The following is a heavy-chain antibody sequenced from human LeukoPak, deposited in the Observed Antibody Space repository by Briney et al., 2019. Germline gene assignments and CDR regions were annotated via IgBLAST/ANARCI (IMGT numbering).Heavy chain of an antibody. V-gene: IGHV1-2*02. CDR1: GYTFTGYY. Sequence: ASAKVSCKASGYTFTGYYLHWVRQAPGQGLEWMGWINPNNGDTTYTQKFQGRVTMTGDTSITTAYMELSRLMSDDTAVYYCARINLKTSGYYRLDYWGQGTLVTVSS. J-gene: IGHJ4*02. D-gene: IGHD3-22*01. CDR3: ARINLKTSGYYRLDY. CDR2: INPNNGDT.